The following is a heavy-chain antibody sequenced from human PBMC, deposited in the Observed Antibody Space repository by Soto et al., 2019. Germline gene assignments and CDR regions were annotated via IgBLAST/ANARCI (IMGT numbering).Heavy chain of an antibody. CDR2: ISYDGSHK. CDR1: GFTFRNYG. D-gene: IGHD4-4*01. V-gene: IGHV3-30*18. Sequence: QVQLVESGGGVVQPGRSLRLSCAASGFTFRNYGMHWVRQAPGKGLVWVTVISYDGSHKYYADSVKGRFTISRDNSKNTVYREMNSLRDEGTAVYYCAKRRGDHSNYSWGIDVW. J-gene: IGHJ6*01. CDR3: AKRRGDHSNYSWGIDV.